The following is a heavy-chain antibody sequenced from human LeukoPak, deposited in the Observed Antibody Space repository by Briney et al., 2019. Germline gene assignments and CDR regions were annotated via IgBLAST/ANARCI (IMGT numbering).Heavy chain of an antibody. CDR3: ASGRRLGPSDFDY. CDR2: ISSSGSTI. D-gene: IGHD6-6*01. V-gene: IGHV3-11*04. J-gene: IGHJ4*02. Sequence: PGGSLRLSCAASGFTFSDYYMSWIRQAPGKGLEWVSYISSSGSTIYYADSVKGRFTISRDNAKNSLYLQMSSLRAEDTAVYYCASGRRLGPSDFDYWGQGTLVTVSS. CDR1: GFTFSDYY.